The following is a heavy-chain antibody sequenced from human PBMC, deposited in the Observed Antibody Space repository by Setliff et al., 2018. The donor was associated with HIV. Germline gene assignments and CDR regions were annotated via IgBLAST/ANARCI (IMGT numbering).Heavy chain of an antibody. CDR1: GGSIGSTSYY. D-gene: IGHD2-15*01. V-gene: IGHV4-39*07. Sequence: KASETLSLTCTVSGGSIGSTSYYWGWIRQPPGRGLEWIGEIIHSGGTNYNRSLKSRVTISVDTSRNQFSLKLGSVTAADTAMYYCAREHCSGGSCNGFDIWGQGTMVTVSS. CDR2: IIHSGGT. CDR3: AREHCSGGSCNGFDI. J-gene: IGHJ3*02.